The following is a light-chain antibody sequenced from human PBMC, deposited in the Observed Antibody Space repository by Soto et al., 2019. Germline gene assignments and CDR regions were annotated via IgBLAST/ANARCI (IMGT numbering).Light chain of an antibody. CDR1: QRVSRY. CDR2: DAS. CDR3: HQRSNWPST. V-gene: IGKV3-11*01. Sequence: EIVLTQSPATLSLSPGERATLSCRASQRVSRYLAWYQQKPGQAPRLLIYDASNRATGIPARFSGSGSGTYFTLTITSVEPEDCAVYYCHQRSNWPSTFGGGTKVESK. J-gene: IGKJ4*01.